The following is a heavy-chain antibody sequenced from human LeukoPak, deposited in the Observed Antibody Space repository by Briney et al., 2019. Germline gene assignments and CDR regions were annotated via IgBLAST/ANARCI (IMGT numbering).Heavy chain of an antibody. Sequence: SGPTLVNPTQTLTLTCTFSGFSLSTSEVAVGWIRQPPGKALEWLALIYWDDDSRYTPSLKSRLTITKDASKTQVVLTLPNVDPVDTATYYCAHRPGDGSLAFDSWGQGTLVTVSS. CDR1: GFSLSTSEVA. CDR2: IYWDDDS. CDR3: AHRPGDGSLAFDS. J-gene: IGHJ4*02. V-gene: IGHV2-5*02. D-gene: IGHD7-27*01.